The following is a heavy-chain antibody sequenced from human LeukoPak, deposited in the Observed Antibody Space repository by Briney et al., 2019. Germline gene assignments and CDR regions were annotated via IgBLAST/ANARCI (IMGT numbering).Heavy chain of an antibody. J-gene: IGHJ4*02. V-gene: IGHV4-34*01. CDR2: INHSGRT. CDR3: ARGAKYYDSSGYYPLDY. Sequence: SETLSLTCAVDGGSFTGYYWSWIRQPPGKGLEWIGEINHSGRTNYNPSLKSRVTISVDTSKNQFSLKLRSVTAADTAVYYCARGAKYYDSSGYYPLDYWGQGTLVTVSS. CDR1: GGSFTGYY. D-gene: IGHD3-22*01.